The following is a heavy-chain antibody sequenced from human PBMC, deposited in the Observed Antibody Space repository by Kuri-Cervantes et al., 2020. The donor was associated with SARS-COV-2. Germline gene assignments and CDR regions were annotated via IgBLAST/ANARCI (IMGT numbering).Heavy chain of an antibody. V-gene: IGHV4-34*01. CDR1: GGSLSGSF. Sequence: ESLKISCAVYGGSLSGSFWSWIRQSPGKGLEWIGEVNHNGGANYNPSLRSRVTISVDTSKTQFSLKLSSVTAADTAVYYCARFLGFYYYMDVWGKGTTVTVSS. CDR3: ARFLGFYYYMDV. J-gene: IGHJ6*03. D-gene: IGHD3-16*01. CDR2: VNHNGGA.